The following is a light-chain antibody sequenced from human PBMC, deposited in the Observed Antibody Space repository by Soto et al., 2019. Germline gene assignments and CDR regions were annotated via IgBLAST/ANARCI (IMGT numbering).Light chain of an antibody. CDR1: QSVGSSF. CDR2: GAS. J-gene: IGKJ1*01. Sequence: EIVVTQSPGTLSLSPGERASLSCRASQSVGSSFLAWYQQKPGQAPRLLIYGASSRATGIPDRFSGSGSGTDFTLTISRLEPEDFAVYYCQQYDSSPWTFGQGTKVAIK. V-gene: IGKV3-20*01. CDR3: QQYDSSPWT.